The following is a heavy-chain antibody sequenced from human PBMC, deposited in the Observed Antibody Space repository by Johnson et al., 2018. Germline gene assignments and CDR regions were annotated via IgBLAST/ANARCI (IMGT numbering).Heavy chain of an antibody. CDR2: INHRGST. CDR1: GGSFSGYY. CDR3: ARDPLTGYDSRAGAFDI. D-gene: IGHD3-22*01. V-gene: IGHV4-34*01. J-gene: IGHJ3*02. Sequence: QVQLQQWGAGLLKPSETXSLTCAVYGGSFSGYYWSWIRQPPGQGLEWIGEINHRGSTNYNPSLTSRVTISVDTSKNQFSLKLSSLTAADTAVYYCARDPLTGYDSRAGAFDIWGQGTMVTVSS.